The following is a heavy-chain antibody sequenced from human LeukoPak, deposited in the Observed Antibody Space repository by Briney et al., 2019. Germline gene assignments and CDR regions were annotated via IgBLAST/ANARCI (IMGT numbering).Heavy chain of an antibody. Sequence: NPGGSLRLSCAASGFTFITYSLIWVRQAPGKGLEWVSSITSSSTYIYYAASLKGRFTISRDSAKNSLYLQMNSLRAEDTAVYYCAREEERLGELSPRYFFDYWGQGTLVTVSS. CDR2: ITSSSTYI. J-gene: IGHJ4*02. D-gene: IGHD3-16*02. CDR3: AREEERLGELSPRYFFDY. V-gene: IGHV3-21*01. CDR1: GFTFITYS.